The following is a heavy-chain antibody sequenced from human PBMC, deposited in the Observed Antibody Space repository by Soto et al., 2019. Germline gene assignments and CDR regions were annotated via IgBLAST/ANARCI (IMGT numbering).Heavy chain of an antibody. CDR3: AREDYDILTGYYRVDYYYGMDV. J-gene: IGHJ6*02. V-gene: IGHV3-21*02. CDR2: ISSSSSYI. CDR1: GFTFTSYT. Sequence: EVQLVESGGGLVKPGGSLRLSCAASGFTFTSYTMHWVRQAPGKGLEWVSSISSSSSYIYYADSVKGRITISRDNAKKSLYLQMNSLRAEDTAVYYCAREDYDILTGYYRVDYYYGMDVWGQGTTVTVFS. D-gene: IGHD3-9*01.